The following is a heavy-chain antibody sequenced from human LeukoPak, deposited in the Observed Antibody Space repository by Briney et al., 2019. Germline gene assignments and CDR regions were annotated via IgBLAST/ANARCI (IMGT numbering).Heavy chain of an antibody. CDR1: GGTFSSYA. J-gene: IGHJ4*02. D-gene: IGHD3-10*01. CDR3: ARSFGEMALFDY. V-gene: IGHV1-69*04. CDR2: IIPILGIA. Sequence: GASVKVSCKASGGTFSSYAISWVRQAPGQGLEWMGRIIPILGIANYAQKFQGRVTITADKSTSTAYMELSGLRSEDTAVYYCARSFGEMALFDYWGQGTLVTVSS.